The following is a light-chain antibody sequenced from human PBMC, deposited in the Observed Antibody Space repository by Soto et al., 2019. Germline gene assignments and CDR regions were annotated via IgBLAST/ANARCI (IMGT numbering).Light chain of an antibody. Sequence: IVLTQSPVTLALSPGERAVLSCRASQSVSTSLAWYQHKPGQAPRLFIYDASKRAPGIPARFSGSGSGTDLTLTISSLEPEDLAVYYCQVRYVRHSFGQGTKVEIK. CDR1: QSVSTS. CDR3: QVRYVRHS. V-gene: IGKV3-11*01. CDR2: DAS. J-gene: IGKJ1*01.